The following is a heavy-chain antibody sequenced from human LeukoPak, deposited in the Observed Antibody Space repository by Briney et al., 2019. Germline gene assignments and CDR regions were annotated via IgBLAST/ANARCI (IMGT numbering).Heavy chain of an antibody. CDR1: GGSISSGNFY. V-gene: IGHV4-30-4*01. D-gene: IGHD2-2*01. CDR3: PRKYPVHWFDP. Sequence: PSETLSLTCTVSGGSISSGNFYWSWIRQPPGKGLEWIGYIFYLGSTYYNLSLKSRVTMSVDTSKNQFSLKLRSVTAADTAVYYWPRKYPVHWFDPWGQGTLVPVSP. J-gene: IGHJ5*02. CDR2: IFYLGST.